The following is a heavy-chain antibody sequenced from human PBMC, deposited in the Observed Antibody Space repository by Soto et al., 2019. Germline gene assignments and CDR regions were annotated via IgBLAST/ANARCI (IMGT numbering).Heavy chain of an antibody. CDR2: IKSKTDGGTT. Sequence: EVQLVESGGGLVKPGGSLRLSCAASGFTFSNAWMSWVRQAPGKGLEWVGRIKSKTDGGTTDYAAPAKGRFTISRDYTKNALYLQMNSLKTEDRAVYYCTTMATITYFGMDVWGQGTTGTVSS. CDR1: GFTFSNAW. CDR3: TTMATITYFGMDV. D-gene: IGHD5-12*01. V-gene: IGHV3-15*01. J-gene: IGHJ6*02.